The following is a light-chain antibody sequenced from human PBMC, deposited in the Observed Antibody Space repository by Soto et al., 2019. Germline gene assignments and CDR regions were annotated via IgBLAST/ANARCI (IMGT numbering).Light chain of an antibody. Sequence: EIVLTQSPATLSVSPGERATLSCRASQSISSLLAWYQQKPGQAPRLLIYAASTRATGIPARFSGSGSGTEFTLTISSLQPEDFAVYYCQHYNNGPRFGQGTKVDI. CDR3: QHYNNGPR. V-gene: IGKV3-15*01. J-gene: IGKJ1*01. CDR2: AAS. CDR1: QSISSL.